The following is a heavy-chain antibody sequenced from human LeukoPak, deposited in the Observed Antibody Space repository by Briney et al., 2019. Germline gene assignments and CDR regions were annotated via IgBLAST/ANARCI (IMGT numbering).Heavy chain of an antibody. CDR2: IYYSGST. Sequence: NPSETLSLTCTVSGGPISSYYWSWIRQPPGKGLEWIGYIYYSGSTNYNPSLKSRVTISVDTSKNQFSLKLSSVTAADTAEYYCARSVNLVWWQFDYWGQGTLVTVSS. CDR1: GGPISSYY. CDR3: ARSVNLVWWQFDY. J-gene: IGHJ4*02. V-gene: IGHV4-59*01. D-gene: IGHD4/OR15-4a*01.